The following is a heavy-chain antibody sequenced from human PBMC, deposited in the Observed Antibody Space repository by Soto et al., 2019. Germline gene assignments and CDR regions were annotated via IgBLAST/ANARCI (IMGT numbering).Heavy chain of an antibody. J-gene: IGHJ4*02. V-gene: IGHV5-51*01. Sequence: GESLKISCKGSGHIFSNYWIGWVRQMPGKGLEWMGIIYPGDSDTRYSPSFQGQVTITVDKSINTAYLQWSRLKASDTAIYYCARQRLWGTSGYYYFENWGQGTLVTVS. CDR2: IYPGDSDT. D-gene: IGHD3-22*01. CDR1: GHIFSNYW. CDR3: ARQRLWGTSGYYYFEN.